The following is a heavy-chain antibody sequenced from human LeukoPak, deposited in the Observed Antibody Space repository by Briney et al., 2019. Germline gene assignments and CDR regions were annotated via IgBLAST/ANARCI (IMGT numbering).Heavy chain of an antibody. CDR1: GYSLYHLW. CDR2: IYPGDSDS. D-gene: IGHD4-17*01. CDR3: ARSRPNGDFDAFDI. J-gene: IGHJ3*02. V-gene: IGHV5-51*01. Sequence: GESPENSRKGSGYSLYHLWVGCVPPMPGKGLELIGIIYPGDSDSRYSPSFQGQVTISADKSISTAYLQWSSLKASDTAMYYCARSRPNGDFDAFDIWGQGTMVTVSS.